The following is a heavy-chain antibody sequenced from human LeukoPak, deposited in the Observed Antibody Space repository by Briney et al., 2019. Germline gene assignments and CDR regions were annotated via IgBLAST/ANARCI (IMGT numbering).Heavy chain of an antibody. D-gene: IGHD2/OR15-2a*01. V-gene: IGHV3-43*02. J-gene: IGHJ4*02. Sequence: PGGSLRLSCAASGFTSRDFSMHWVRQAPGKGLEWVSLVSGDGGVTHYADSVKGRFTISRDNSKNSLYLQMSSLRVEDTAFYYCAKGNNSLSFNFDYWGQGTLVTVSS. CDR3: AKGNNSLSFNFDY. CDR2: VSGDGGVT. CDR1: GFTSRDFS.